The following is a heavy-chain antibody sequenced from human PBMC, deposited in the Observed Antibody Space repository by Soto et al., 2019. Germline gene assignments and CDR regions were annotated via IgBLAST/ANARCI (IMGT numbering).Heavy chain of an antibody. Sequence: GASVKVSCKTSGFTFTTYYIHWLRQSPGQGLEWMGMIDPSGGSTTYAQKFQGRITMTSDMSTSTVYMELSSLRSEDTAVYYCARVPYDTTGYYAFWGQGTLVTVSS. CDR2: IDPSGGST. V-gene: IGHV1-46*01. CDR1: GFTFTTYY. CDR3: ARVPYDTTGYYAF. J-gene: IGHJ4*02. D-gene: IGHD3-22*01.